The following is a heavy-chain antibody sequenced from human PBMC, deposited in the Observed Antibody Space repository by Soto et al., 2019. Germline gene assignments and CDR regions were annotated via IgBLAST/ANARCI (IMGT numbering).Heavy chain of an antibody. CDR1: GYSFTSYW. Sequence: GESLKISCKGSGYSFTSYWIGWVRQMPGKGLEWMGIIYPGDSDTRYSPSFQGQVTISADKSISTAYLQWSSLKASDTAMYYCARHRSELIIDPVFDYWGQGTLVTVAS. V-gene: IGHV5-51*01. CDR3: ARHRSELIIDPVFDY. CDR2: IYPGDSDT. J-gene: IGHJ4*02. D-gene: IGHD3-10*01.